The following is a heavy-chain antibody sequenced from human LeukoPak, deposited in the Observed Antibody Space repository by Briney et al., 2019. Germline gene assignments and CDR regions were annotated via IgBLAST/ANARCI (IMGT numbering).Heavy chain of an antibody. J-gene: IGHJ4*02. CDR2: VYYSGST. Sequence: PSETLSLTCTVSGDSMKTSSYYWGWIRQPPGKGLEWIGSVYYSGSTYYNPSLKSRLTISVDTSKNQFSLNLSSVTAADTAVYFCARHYSSGYELDVDYWGQGTLVTVSS. CDR3: ARHYSSGYELDVDY. D-gene: IGHD3-22*01. CDR1: GDSMKTSSYY. V-gene: IGHV4-39*01.